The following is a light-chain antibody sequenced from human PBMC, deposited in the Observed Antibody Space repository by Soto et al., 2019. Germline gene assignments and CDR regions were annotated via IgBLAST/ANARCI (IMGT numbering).Light chain of an antibody. J-gene: IGKJ5*01. CDR1: FTVSGY. CDR3: QQSYTTPVT. CDR2: GSF. Sequence: DVQITQSPASLSASVGDRVSITCRTSFTVSGYLNWWQQRPGKAPTLLIYGSFKLHSGVPSRFSGSASGADFTLTSTKVQPEDIATDYCQQSYTTPVTFGRGTRL. V-gene: IGKV1-39*01.